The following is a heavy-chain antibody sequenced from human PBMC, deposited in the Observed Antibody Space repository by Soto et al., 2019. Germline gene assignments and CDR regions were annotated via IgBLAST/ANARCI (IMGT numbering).Heavy chain of an antibody. CDR2: ISGSGGST. CDR1: GFTFSSYA. Sequence: GGSLRLSCSASGFTFSSYAISWGRQAPGKGLEWVSAISGSGGSTYYADSVKGRFTISRDNSKNTLYLQMNSLRAEDTAVYYCAKTKLPFLEWLSLAPWGQGTLVTVSS. J-gene: IGHJ5*02. V-gene: IGHV3-23*01. D-gene: IGHD3-3*01. CDR3: AKTKLPFLEWLSLAP.